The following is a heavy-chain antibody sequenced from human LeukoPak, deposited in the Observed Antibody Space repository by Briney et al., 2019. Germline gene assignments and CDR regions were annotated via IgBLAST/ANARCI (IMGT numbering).Heavy chain of an antibody. Sequence: PSETLSLTCTVSGASISSSSYYWTWIRQPPGKGLEWIGEIDHRGSTHYNPSLKSRVTISVDTSKKQFSLKLSSVTAADTAVYYCATYSTGFDIWGQGTVVTVSS. V-gene: IGHV4-39*07. D-gene: IGHD6-19*01. CDR2: IDHRGST. CDR1: GASISSSSYY. J-gene: IGHJ3*02. CDR3: ATYSTGFDI.